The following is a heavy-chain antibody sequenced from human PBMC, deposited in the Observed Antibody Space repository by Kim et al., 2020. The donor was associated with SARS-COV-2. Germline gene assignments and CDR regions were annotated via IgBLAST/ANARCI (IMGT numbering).Heavy chain of an antibody. Sequence: SETLSLTCAVYGGSFSGYYWSWIRQPPGKGLEWIGEINHSGSTNYNPSLKSRVTISVDTSKNQFSLKLSSVTAADTAVYYCARRYYDSSGLINYMDVWGKGTTVTVSS. CDR1: GGSFSGYY. V-gene: IGHV4-34*01. CDR3: ARRYYDSSGLINYMDV. J-gene: IGHJ6*03. D-gene: IGHD3-22*01. CDR2: INHSGST.